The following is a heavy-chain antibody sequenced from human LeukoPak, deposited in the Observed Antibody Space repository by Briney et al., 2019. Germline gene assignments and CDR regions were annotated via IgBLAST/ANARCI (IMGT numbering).Heavy chain of an antibody. D-gene: IGHD3-10*01. CDR3: ARGNHYGSGGYNWFDP. V-gene: IGHV1-3*01. CDR1: GYTFTSYA. Sequence: GASVKVSCKASGYTFTSYAMHWVRQAPGQRLEWMGWINAGNGNTKYSQKFQGRVTITRDTSASTAYMELRSLRSDDTAVYYCARGNHYGSGGYNWFDPWGQGTLVTVSS. CDR2: INAGNGNT. J-gene: IGHJ5*02.